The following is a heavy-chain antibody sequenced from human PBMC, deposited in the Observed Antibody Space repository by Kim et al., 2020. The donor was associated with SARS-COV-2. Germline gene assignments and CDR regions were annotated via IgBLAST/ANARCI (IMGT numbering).Heavy chain of an antibody. CDR3: GGSGY. CDR1: GFTFSMSP. Sequence: GGSLRLSCAASGFTFSMSPMTWVRQAPGKGLDWVGNIKQDGSETHYVDSVKGRFTISRDNAKNSLYLQMNSLRDEDTAVYYCGGSGYWGQGNLVTVSS. D-gene: IGHD3-10*01. J-gene: IGHJ4*02. V-gene: IGHV3-7*01. CDR2: IKQDGSET.